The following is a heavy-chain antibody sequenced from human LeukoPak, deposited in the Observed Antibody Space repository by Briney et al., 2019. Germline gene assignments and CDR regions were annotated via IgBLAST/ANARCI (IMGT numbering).Heavy chain of an antibody. V-gene: IGHV3-48*04. Sequence: GGSLRLSCAASGFTFSSYSMNWVRQAPGKGLECVSYISSSSGTIYYADSVKGRFTISRDNAKNSLYLQMNSLRAEDTAVYYCARDQYYDSAGSFDYWGQGTLVTVSS. D-gene: IGHD3-22*01. CDR2: ISSSSGTI. CDR1: GFTFSSYS. CDR3: ARDQYYDSAGSFDY. J-gene: IGHJ4*02.